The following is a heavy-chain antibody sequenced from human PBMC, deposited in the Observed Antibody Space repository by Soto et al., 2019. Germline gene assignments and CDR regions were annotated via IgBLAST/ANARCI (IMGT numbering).Heavy chain of an antibody. J-gene: IGHJ4*02. CDR1: GDSVSSNSAA. Sequence: PSQTLSLTCAISGDSVSSNSAAWNWIRQSPSRGLEWLGRTYYRSKWYNDYAVSVKSRITINPDTSKNQFSLQLNSVTPEDTAVYYCARDATQLYSGYDYTDFYFDYWGQGTLVTVSS. CDR2: TYYRSKWYN. D-gene: IGHD5-12*01. CDR3: ARDATQLYSGYDYTDFYFDY. V-gene: IGHV6-1*01.